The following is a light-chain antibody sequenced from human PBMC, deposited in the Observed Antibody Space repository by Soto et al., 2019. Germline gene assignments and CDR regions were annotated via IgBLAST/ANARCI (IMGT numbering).Light chain of an antibody. CDR1: RSVDIN. J-gene: IGKJ1*01. CDR2: GAS. CDR3: QQYRNWPRT. Sequence: ETVLQHSPATLCLSPGDRPTLSCTANRSVDINLAWYQQKAGQAPRLLVYGASTKATDMPGRFSGRGSGTEFTLTINKLQSEDFAVYYCQQYRNWPRTFGQGTKVDIK. V-gene: IGKV3-15*01.